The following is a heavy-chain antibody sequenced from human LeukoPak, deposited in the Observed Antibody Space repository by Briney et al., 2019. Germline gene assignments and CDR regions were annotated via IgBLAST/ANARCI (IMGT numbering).Heavy chain of an antibody. V-gene: IGHV4-4*07. D-gene: IGHD1-26*01. CDR2: MYFTGST. CDR1: GGSINTFY. J-gene: IGHJ4*02. CDR3: ATDRDWDLGFDL. Sequence: SETLSLTCTAPGGSINTFYWNWIRQPAGKGPEWIGRMYFTGSTNYNPSLRSRVTMSVDTSKMQFSLRLTSVTAADTAVYYCATDRDWDLGFDLWGQGTLVTVS.